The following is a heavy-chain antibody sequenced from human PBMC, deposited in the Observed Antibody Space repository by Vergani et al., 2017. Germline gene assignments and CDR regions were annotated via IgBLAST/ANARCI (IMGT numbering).Heavy chain of an antibody. D-gene: IGHD3-16*01. V-gene: IGHV5-51*03. J-gene: IGHJ4*02. CDR2: FNPIDSKI. CDR1: ESSFISNE. Sequence: EVMLVQSGAEVKKPGESLKISCKYSESSFISNEIAWVRQMSGKALQWMGNFNPIDSKIACSPSFQGQAVMSLDKSITTADLQWRNLKASDTAISYCTRRVPCAEGAGLHFDHWGQGTQVTVSS. CDR3: TRRVPCAEGAGLHFDH.